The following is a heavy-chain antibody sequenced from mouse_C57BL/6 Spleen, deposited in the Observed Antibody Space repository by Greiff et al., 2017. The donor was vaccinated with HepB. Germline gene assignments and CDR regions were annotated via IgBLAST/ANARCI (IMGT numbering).Heavy chain of an antibody. D-gene: IGHD2-2*01. V-gene: IGHV3-6*01. Sequence: VQLKESGPGLVKPSQSLSLTCSVTGYSITSGYYWNWIRQFPGNKLEWMGYISYDGSNNYNPSLKNRISITRDTSKNQFFLKLNSLTTEDTATYYCARIYYGYDVDYWGQGTTLTVSS. CDR1: GYSITSGYY. CDR2: ISYDGSN. J-gene: IGHJ2*01. CDR3: ARIYYGYDVDY.